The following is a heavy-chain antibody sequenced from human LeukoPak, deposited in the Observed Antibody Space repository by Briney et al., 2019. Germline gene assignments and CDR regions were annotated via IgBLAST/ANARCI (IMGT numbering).Heavy chain of an antibody. CDR1: GFTFSSYA. CDR2: ISGSGGST. D-gene: IGHD3-22*01. V-gene: IGHV3-23*01. Sequence: GGSLRLSCAASGFTFSSYAMSWVRQAPGKGLEWVSAISGSGGSTYYADSVKGRSTISRDNSKNTLYLKMNSLRAEDTAVYYCAKDLKAQYYYDSSGYSSLFDYWGQGNLVTVSS. CDR3: AKDLKAQYYYDSSGYSSLFDY. J-gene: IGHJ4*02.